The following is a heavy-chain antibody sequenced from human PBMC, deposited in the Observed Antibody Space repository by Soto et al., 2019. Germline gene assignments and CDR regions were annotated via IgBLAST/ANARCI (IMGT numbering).Heavy chain of an antibody. D-gene: IGHD3-3*01. CDR2: INAGNGNT. J-gene: IGHJ5*02. CDR3: AAVWGDFWSGYPP. Sequence: ASVKVSCKASGYTFTSYAMHWVRQAPGQRLEWMGWINAGNGNTKYSQKFQGRATITRDTSTSTAYMELSSLRSEDTAVYYCAAVWGDFWSGYPPWGQGTLVTVSS. V-gene: IGHV1-3*01. CDR1: GYTFTSYA.